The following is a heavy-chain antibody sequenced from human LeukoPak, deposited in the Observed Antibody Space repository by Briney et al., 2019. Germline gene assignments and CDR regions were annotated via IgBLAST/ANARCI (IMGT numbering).Heavy chain of an antibody. CDR3: AREGGDPRWLDP. Sequence: SETLSLTCTVSGGSISSYYWTWIRQSAGKGLEWIGRINTSGSTNYNPSLRSRVTMSVNTSKNRFSRNLTSETAADTAVYSCAREGGDPRWLDPWGQGTLVTVSS. D-gene: IGHD6-25*01. V-gene: IGHV4-4*07. CDR2: INTSGST. J-gene: IGHJ5*02. CDR1: GGSISSYY.